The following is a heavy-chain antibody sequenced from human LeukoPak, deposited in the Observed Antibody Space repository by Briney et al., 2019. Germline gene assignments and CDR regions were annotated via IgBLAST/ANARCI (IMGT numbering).Heavy chain of an antibody. Sequence: PSETLSLTRTVSGGSISSYYWSWIRQPAGKGLEWIGRIYTSGSTNYNPSLKSRVTMSVDTSKNQFSLKLSSVTAADTAVYYCASPGRDGYNLAFDIWGQGTMVTVSS. CDR2: IYTSGST. D-gene: IGHD5-24*01. CDR3: ASPGRDGYNLAFDI. V-gene: IGHV4-4*07. CDR1: GGSISSYY. J-gene: IGHJ3*02.